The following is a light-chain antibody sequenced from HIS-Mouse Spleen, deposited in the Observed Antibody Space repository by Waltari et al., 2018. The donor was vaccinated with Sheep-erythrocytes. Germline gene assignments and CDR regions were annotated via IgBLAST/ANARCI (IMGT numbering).Light chain of an antibody. V-gene: IGLV2-11*01. J-gene: IGLJ3*02. CDR1: SSDVGGYNY. CDR2: DVS. CDR3: CSYAGSYTWV. Sequence: QSALTQPRPVSGSPGQSVTISCTGTSSDVGGYNYVPWYQQHPGKAPTLMIYDVSQRPAVVPGHVSCSKSSNTASLTISGLQAEDEADYYCCSYAGSYTWVFGGGTKLTVL.